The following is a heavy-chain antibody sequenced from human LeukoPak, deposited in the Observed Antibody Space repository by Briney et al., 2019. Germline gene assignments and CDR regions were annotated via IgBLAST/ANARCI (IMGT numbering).Heavy chain of an antibody. V-gene: IGHV1-46*01. CDR2: INPSGGST. Sequence: ASVKVSCTASEYTFTSYYMHWVRQAPGQGLEWMGIINPSGGSTSYAQKFQGRVTMTRDTSTSTVYMELSSLRSEDTALYYCAKDIRAAAGTGAFDIWGQGTMVTVSS. CDR3: AKDIRAAAGTGAFDI. CDR1: EYTFTSYY. J-gene: IGHJ3*02. D-gene: IGHD6-13*01.